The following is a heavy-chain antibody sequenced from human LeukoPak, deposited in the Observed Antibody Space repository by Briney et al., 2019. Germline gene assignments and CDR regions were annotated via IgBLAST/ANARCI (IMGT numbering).Heavy chain of an antibody. V-gene: IGHV3-7*01. CDR1: GFTFSHNW. Sequence: PGGSLRLSCAASGFTFSHNWMSWVRQAPGQGLEWVANMKGDGSEKYYVDSVKGRFTISRDNAKNSLYLQMNGLRAEDTAVYYCARDSVLGWFYYDSSGLFDSWGQGTLVTVSS. D-gene: IGHD3-22*01. CDR3: ARDSVLGWFYYDSSGLFDS. J-gene: IGHJ4*02. CDR2: MKGDGSEK.